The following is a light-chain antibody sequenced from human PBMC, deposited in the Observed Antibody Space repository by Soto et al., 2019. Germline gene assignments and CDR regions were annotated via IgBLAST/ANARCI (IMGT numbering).Light chain of an antibody. V-gene: IGKV3-11*01. CDR2: DAS. Sequence: EIVLTQSPATLSLSLGERATLSCRASQSIGSYLAWYQHKLGQPPRLLIYDASNRATGIPVRFSGSGSGADFTPTVSSREPEDFAVYYCQQRSTWPPFSFGPGTKVDIK. CDR1: QSIGSY. CDR3: QQRSTWPPFS. J-gene: IGKJ3*01.